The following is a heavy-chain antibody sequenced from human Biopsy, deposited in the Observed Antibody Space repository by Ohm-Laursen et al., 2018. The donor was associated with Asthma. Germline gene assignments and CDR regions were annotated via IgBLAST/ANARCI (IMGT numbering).Heavy chain of an antibody. CDR1: GDAMSTSGSY. CDR2: IYYSGRT. D-gene: IGHD6-6*01. V-gene: IGHV4-39*02. CDR3: ARAVSSSSYWYFDL. J-gene: IGHJ2*01. Sequence: GTLSLTCIVSGDAMSTSGSYWGWIRQSPGKGLEWIGSIYYSGRTYYNPSLESRVTISTDTSKDHFSLKVTSVTAADTAVYYCARAVSSSSYWYFDLWGRGDLVTVSS.